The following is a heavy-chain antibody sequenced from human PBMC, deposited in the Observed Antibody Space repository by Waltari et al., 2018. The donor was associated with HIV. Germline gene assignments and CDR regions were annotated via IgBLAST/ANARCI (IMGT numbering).Heavy chain of an antibody. CDR3: ARDLGGYWYFDL. Sequence: EVQLLESGGGLVQPGGSLRLSCAASGFTFSRYAMRWVRQAPGKGLEWGSAISACGVSTYYADSVKGRFTISRDNSKNTVYLQMNSLRGEDTAVYYCARDLGGYWYFDLWGRGTLVTVSS. CDR1: GFTFSRYA. J-gene: IGHJ2*01. D-gene: IGHD3-16*01. CDR2: ISACGVST. V-gene: IGHV3-23*01.